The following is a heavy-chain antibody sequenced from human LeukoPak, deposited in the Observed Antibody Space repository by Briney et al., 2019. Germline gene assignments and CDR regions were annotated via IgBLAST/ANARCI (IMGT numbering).Heavy chain of an antibody. V-gene: IGHV4-59*01. D-gene: IGHD3-22*01. CDR3: ARGGYYYDSSLNFDY. J-gene: IGHJ4*02. CDR2: IYYSGST. Sequence: NPSETLSLTCTVSGGSISSYYWSWIRQPPGKGLEWIGYIYYSGSTNYNPSLKSRVTISVDTSKNQVSLKLSSVTAADTAVYYCARGGYYYDSSLNFDYWGQGTLVTVSS. CDR1: GGSISSYY.